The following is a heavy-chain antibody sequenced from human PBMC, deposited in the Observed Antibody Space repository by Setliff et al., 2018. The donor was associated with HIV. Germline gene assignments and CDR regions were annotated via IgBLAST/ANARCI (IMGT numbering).Heavy chain of an antibody. CDR3: ARVSSTYWYSIFRNYYHHMDV. D-gene: IGHD2-8*02. CDR1: GGSFSDNY. Sequence: SETLSLTCAVYGGSFSDNYWSWIRQSPGKGLEWIGEINHSGRTKYSPSLRNRVSISVDTSKTQFSLKLSSVTAADTAVYYRARVSSTYWYSIFRNYYHHMDVWGKGTTVTVSS. J-gene: IGHJ6*03. CDR2: INHSGRT. V-gene: IGHV4-34*01.